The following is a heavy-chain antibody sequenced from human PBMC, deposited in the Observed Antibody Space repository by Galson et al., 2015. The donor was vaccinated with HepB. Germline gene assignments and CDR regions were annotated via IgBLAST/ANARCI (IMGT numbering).Heavy chain of an antibody. Sequence: SVKVSCKASGGTFSSYTISWVRQAPGQGLEWMGRIIPILGIANYAQKFQGRVTITADKSTSTAYMELSSLRSEDTAVYYCARLGGYCSSTSCSQYYYYGMDVWGQGTTVTVSS. CDR1: GGTFSSYT. CDR2: IIPILGIA. V-gene: IGHV1-69*02. CDR3: ARLGGYCSSTSCSQYYYYGMDV. J-gene: IGHJ6*02. D-gene: IGHD2-2*01.